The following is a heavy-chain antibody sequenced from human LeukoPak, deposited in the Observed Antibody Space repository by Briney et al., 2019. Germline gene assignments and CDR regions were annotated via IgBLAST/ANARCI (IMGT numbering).Heavy chain of an antibody. J-gene: IGHJ4*02. D-gene: IGHD2-21*02. V-gene: IGHV3-48*03. Sequence: GRSLRLSCAASGFTFIIYEMNSVRQAPRNGLEWVSYISSSGRTIYYADSVKGRFTISRDNAKNSLYLQMNSLRAEVTAVYYCARDIGWVTDYWGQGTLVTVSS. CDR1: GFTFIIYE. CDR3: ARDIGWVTDY. CDR2: ISSSGRTI.